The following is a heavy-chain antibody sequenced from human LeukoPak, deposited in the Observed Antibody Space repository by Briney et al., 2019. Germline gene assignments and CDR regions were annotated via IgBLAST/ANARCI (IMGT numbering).Heavy chain of an antibody. CDR2: INDSGGST. J-gene: IGHJ4*02. CDR3: AKGSGWKFDY. CDR1: GFTFSSYA. D-gene: IGHD6-19*01. Sequence: TGGSLRLSCAASGFTFSSYAMTWVRQAPGKGLECVSIINDSGGSTYYADSVKGRFTISRDNSENTLYLQMNSLRAEDTAVYYCAKGSGWKFDYWGQGTLVTVSS. V-gene: IGHV3-23*01.